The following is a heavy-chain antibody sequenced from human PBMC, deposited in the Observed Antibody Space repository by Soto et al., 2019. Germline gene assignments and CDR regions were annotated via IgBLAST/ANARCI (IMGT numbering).Heavy chain of an antibody. Sequence: SVKISCKVSGFIFTNSAVQWVRQARGQGLDWMGRIVVGTNDTAYAQKFQERVSITTGMSTGTAYMELNSLRPDDTAIYYCAALDFWTDETNGLETWGEGTKVTVSS. CDR1: GFIFTNSA. J-gene: IGHJ6*04. CDR2: IVVGTNDT. CDR3: AALDFWTDETNGLET. V-gene: IGHV1-58*01. D-gene: IGHD3-3*01.